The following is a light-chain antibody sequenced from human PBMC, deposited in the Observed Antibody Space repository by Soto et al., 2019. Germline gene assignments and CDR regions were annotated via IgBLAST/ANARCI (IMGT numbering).Light chain of an antibody. V-gene: IGKV3-20*01. CDR3: QNYDDSPWT. CDR2: GAS. Sequence: EIVLTQSPGTLSLSPGERATLSCRASQSVSSSYLVWYQQKPGQAPRLLIYGASSRTTGIPDRFSGSGSGTDFTLTISRLEPEDFAVYYCQNYDDSPWTFGQGTKVEIK. J-gene: IGKJ1*01. CDR1: QSVSSSY.